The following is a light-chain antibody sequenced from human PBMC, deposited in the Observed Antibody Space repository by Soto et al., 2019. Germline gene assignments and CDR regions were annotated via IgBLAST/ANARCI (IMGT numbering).Light chain of an antibody. CDR2: DAS. V-gene: IGKV1-39*01. J-gene: IGKJ5*01. CDR3: QQGDSFTIT. CDR1: QNISHY. Sequence: EIHMVESPSSHSSSLGERVTITFQASQNISHYLNWYQQKPGQAPKLVIYDASSLHPGVPSRFSGSGSGTEFTLTISSLKTEDFATYDGQQGDSFTITFGQGTRLEIK.